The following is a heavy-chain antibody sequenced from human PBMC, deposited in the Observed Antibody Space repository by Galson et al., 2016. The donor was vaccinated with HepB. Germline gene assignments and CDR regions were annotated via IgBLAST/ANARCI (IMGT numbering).Heavy chain of an antibody. CDR2: IKSNTDGGTT. J-gene: IGHJ4*02. CDR3: TTGGLWFGELFSAFDY. CDR1: GFTFSNAW. Sequence: SLRLSCAASGFTFSNAWMSWVRQAPGKGLEWVGRIKSNTDGGTTDYSAPVKGRFTISRNDSKNTLYLQLNSLKTEDTAVYYCTTGGLWFGELFSAFDYWGQGTLVTVSS. V-gene: IGHV3-15*01. D-gene: IGHD3-10*01.